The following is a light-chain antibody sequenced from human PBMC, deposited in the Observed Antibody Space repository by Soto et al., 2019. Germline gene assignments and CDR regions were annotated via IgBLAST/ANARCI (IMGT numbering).Light chain of an antibody. J-gene: IGKJ5*01. CDR2: DAS. Sequence: EIVLTQSPATLSLSLGERATLSCRASQSVYIYLAWYQQKPGQSPRPLLYDASNRATGIPARFSGSGSGTDFTLTISSLEPEDFAVYYCQHRSSWPVSLGQGTRLEIK. CDR1: QSVYIY. V-gene: IGKV3-11*01. CDR3: QHRSSWPVS.